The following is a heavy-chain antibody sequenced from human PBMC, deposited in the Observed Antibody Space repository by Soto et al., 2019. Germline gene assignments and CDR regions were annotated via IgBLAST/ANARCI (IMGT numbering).Heavy chain of an antibody. CDR2: ISSSSSYI. Sequence: GGSLRLSCAASGFTFSSYSMNWVRQAPGKGLGWVSSISSSSSYIYYADSVKGRFTISRDNAKNSLYLQMNSLRAEDTAVYYCARSINDIGSYYYYGMDVWGQGTTVTVSS. D-gene: IGHD3-9*01. CDR1: GFTFSSYS. J-gene: IGHJ6*02. V-gene: IGHV3-21*01. CDR3: ARSINDIGSYYYYGMDV.